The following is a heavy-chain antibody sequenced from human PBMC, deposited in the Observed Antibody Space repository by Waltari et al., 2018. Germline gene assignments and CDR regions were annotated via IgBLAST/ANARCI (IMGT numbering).Heavy chain of an antibody. D-gene: IGHD3-16*01. CDR3: ATFSNWVHDTFDI. V-gene: IGHV3-53*01. CDR1: GFSVSTSY. J-gene: IGHJ3*02. Sequence: EVQLVESGGGLIQPGGSLRLSCAASGFSVSTSYVSWVRPAPGKGLEWISFIYGVDSTLYVDSVKGRFTVARDNSKNTVHLQMNSVRVDDTAVYYCATFSNWVHDTFDIWGQGTLVSVSS. CDR2: IYGVDST.